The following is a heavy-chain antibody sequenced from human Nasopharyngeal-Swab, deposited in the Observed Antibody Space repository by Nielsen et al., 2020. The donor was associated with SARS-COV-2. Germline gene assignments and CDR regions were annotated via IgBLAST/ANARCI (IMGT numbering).Heavy chain of an antibody. V-gene: IGHV4-34*01. Sequence: WIRQPPGKGLEWIGEINHSGSTNYNTYLKSRDNISVDTSKNQFSLKLSSVTAANTAVYYCARAGDIRYYYYGMDVWGQGTTVTVSS. CDR2: INHSGST. CDR3: ARAGDIRYYYYGMDV. D-gene: IGHD2-21*01. J-gene: IGHJ6*02.